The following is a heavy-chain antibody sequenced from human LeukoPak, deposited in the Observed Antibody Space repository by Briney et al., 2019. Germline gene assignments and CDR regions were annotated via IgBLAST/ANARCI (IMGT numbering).Heavy chain of an antibody. CDR1: GGSISSYY. Sequence: PSETLSLTCTVSGGSISSYYWSWIRQPPGKGLEWIGYIYTSGSTNYNPSLKSRVTISVDTSKNQFSLKLSSVTAADTAVYYCARRTGDSSSSVWFDPWGQGTLVTVSS. CDR3: ARRTGDSSSSVWFDP. J-gene: IGHJ5*02. V-gene: IGHV4-4*09. CDR2: IYTSGST. D-gene: IGHD6-6*01.